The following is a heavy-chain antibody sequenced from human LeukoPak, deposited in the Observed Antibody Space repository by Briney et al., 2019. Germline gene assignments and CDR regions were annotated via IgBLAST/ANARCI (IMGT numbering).Heavy chain of an antibody. D-gene: IGHD6-6*01. Sequence: PSETLSLTCAVYGGSFSGYYWSWIRQPPGKGLEWIGEINHSGSTNYNPSLKSRVTISVDTSKNQFSLKLTSVTAADTAVYYRARHSSAARGWFDPWGQETLVTVSS. CDR2: INHSGST. CDR1: GGSFSGYY. V-gene: IGHV4-34*01. CDR3: ARHSSAARGWFDP. J-gene: IGHJ5*02.